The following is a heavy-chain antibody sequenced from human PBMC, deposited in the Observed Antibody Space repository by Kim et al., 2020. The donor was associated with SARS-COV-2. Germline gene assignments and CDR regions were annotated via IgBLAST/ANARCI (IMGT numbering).Heavy chain of an antibody. CDR3: VREVDSHWYFDR. D-gene: IGHD5-12*01. V-gene: IGHV4-30-2*01. J-gene: IGHJ2*01. CDR1: GGSIGSDGYS. Sequence: SETLSLTCAVSGGSIGSDGYSWSWLRQPPGKGLEWIGYIYHSGSSDYNWSLKSRASISVDRTQNQFSLKLTSVTAADTAVYYCVREVDSHWYFDRWGRGT. CDR2: IYHSGSS.